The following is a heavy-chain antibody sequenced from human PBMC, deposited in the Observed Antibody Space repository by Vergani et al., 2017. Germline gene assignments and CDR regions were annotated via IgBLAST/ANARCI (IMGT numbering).Heavy chain of an antibody. J-gene: IGHJ6*03. V-gene: IGHV3-7*01. CDR3: ARDTVVVVPAAHYYYYYMDV. CDR1: GFTFSSYC. D-gene: IGHD2-2*01. CDR2: IKQDGSEQ. Sequence: EVQLVESGGGLVQPGGSLRLSCAASGFTFSSYCMSWVRQAPGKGLEWVANIKQDGSEQYYVDSVKGRFTISRDNAKNSLYLQMNSLRDEDTALYYCARDTVVVVPAAHYYYYYMDVWGKGTTVTVSS.